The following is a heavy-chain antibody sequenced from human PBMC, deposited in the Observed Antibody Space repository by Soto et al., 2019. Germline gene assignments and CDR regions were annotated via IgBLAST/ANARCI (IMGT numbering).Heavy chain of an antibody. V-gene: IGHV1-69*12. J-gene: IGHJ5*02. D-gene: IGHD3-3*01. CDR2: IIPIFGTP. CDR1: GGTFSNHD. CDR3: ASKGRSGPRVNWFDP. Sequence: QVQLVQSGAEVKKPGSSVKVSCKASGGTFSNHDISWVRQAPGQGLEWMGGIIPIFGTPKYAQKFQGRVTITADESTSTAYMELSSLRSEDTAVYYCASKGRSGPRVNWFDPWGQGTLVTVSS.